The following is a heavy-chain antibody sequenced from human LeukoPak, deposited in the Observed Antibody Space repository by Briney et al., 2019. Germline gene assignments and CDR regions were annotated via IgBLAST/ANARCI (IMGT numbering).Heavy chain of an antibody. CDR2: ISGSGSGGST. CDR3: ARDNYYDSSGYYYGYSELGAFDI. D-gene: IGHD3-22*01. V-gene: IGHV3-23*01. Sequence: GGSLRLSCAASGFTFSSSAMSWVRQAPGKGLEWVSSISGSGSGGSTYYADSVKGRFTISRDNSKNTLHLQMNSLRAEDTAVYYCARDNYYDSSGYYYGYSELGAFDIWGQGTMVTVSS. J-gene: IGHJ3*02. CDR1: GFTFSSSA.